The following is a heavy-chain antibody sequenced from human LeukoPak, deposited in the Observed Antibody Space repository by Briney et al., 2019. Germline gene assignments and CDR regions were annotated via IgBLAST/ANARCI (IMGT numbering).Heavy chain of an antibody. D-gene: IGHD6-19*01. CDR1: GYTFTSYG. J-gene: IGHJ4*02. CDR2: ISAYNGST. CDR3: ARALGYSSGWTPRPLDY. V-gene: IGHV1-18*01. Sequence: ASVKVSCKASGYTFTSYGISWVRQAPGQGLEWMGWISAYNGSTNYAQKLQGRVTMTTDTSTSTACMELRSLRSDDTAVYYCARALGYSSGWTPRPLDYWGQGTLVTVSS.